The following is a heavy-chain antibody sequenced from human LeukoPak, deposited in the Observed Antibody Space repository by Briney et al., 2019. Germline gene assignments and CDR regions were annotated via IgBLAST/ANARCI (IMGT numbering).Heavy chain of an antibody. Sequence: PGGSLRLSCAASGFTVSSNYMSWVRQAPGKGLEWGSVIYSGGSTYYADSVKGRFTISRDNSKNTLYLQMNSLRAEDTAVYYCARDRRYYDSSGYYYYYYGMDVWGQGTTVTVSS. J-gene: IGHJ6*02. CDR2: IYSGGST. D-gene: IGHD3-22*01. CDR3: ARDRRYYDSSGYYYYYYGMDV. CDR1: GFTVSSNY. V-gene: IGHV3-53*01.